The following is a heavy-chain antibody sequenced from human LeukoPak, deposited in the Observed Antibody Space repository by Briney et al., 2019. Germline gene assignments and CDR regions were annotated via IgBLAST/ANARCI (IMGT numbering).Heavy chain of an antibody. J-gene: IGHJ6*03. V-gene: IGHV4-4*02. Sequence: PSETLSLTCAVSGGSISSSNWWSWVRQPPGKGLEWIGEIYHSGSTNYNSSLKSRVTISVDKSKNQFSLKLSSVTAADTAVYYCARTGGSFYFYYYMDVWGKGTTGTVSS. CDR3: ARTGGSFYFYYYMDV. D-gene: IGHD1-26*01. CDR1: GGSISSSNW. CDR2: IYHSGST.